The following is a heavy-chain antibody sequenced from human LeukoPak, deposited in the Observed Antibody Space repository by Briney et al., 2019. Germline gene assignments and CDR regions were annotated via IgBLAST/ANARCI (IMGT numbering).Heavy chain of an antibody. D-gene: IGHD1-14*01. CDR1: GFTFNTYA. J-gene: IGHJ4*02. Sequence: QSGGSLRLSCAASGFTFNTYAMSWVRQAPGKGLEWVSAITGSGATTYYAVSVKGRFTISRANSNNTFFLQMNTLRAEDTAVYYCAKGQRYFDLWGQGTLVTVSS. CDR2: ITGSGATT. V-gene: IGHV3-23*01. CDR3: AKGQRYFDL.